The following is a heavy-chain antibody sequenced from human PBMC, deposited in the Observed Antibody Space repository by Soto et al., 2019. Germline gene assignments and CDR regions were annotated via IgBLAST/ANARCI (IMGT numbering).Heavy chain of an antibody. J-gene: IGHJ5*02. Sequence: QLQLQESGPGLVKPSETLSLTCTVSDVSISSTYFWGWIRQPPGKGLEWIGTISYSEITAYNPSVKSRVTMSVDTSKNQCSLKLRSVTAADTAVYYCARRLSRGRFDPWGQGILVTVSS. CDR3: ARRLSRGRFDP. V-gene: IGHV4-39*01. CDR2: ISYSEIT. CDR1: DVSISSTYF.